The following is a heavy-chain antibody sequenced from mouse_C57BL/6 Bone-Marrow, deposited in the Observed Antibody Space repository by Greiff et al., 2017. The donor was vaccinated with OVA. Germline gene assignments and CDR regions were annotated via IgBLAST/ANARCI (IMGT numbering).Heavy chain of an antibody. CDR1: GYTFTSYG. D-gene: IGHD2-1*01. CDR2: IYPRSGNT. J-gene: IGHJ4*01. V-gene: IGHV1-81*01. Sequence: VHLVESGAELARPGASVKLSCKASGYTFTSYGISWVKQRTGQGLEWIGEIYPRSGNTYYNEKFKGKATLSADKSSSTAYMELRSLTSEDSAVYFCARRGSYGNYERHAMDYWGQGTSVTVSS. CDR3: ARRGSYGNYERHAMDY.